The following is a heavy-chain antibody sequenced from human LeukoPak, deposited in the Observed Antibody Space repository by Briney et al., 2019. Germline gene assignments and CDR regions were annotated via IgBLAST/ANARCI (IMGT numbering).Heavy chain of an antibody. CDR3: ARDAMGPADY. Sequence: GGSLRLSCAASGFTFSSYWMHWVRQAPGEGLVWVSRINSDGSSTSYADSVKGRFTISRDNAKNTLYLQMNSLRAEDTAVYYCARDAMGPADYWGQGTLVTVSS. D-gene: IGHD1-26*01. CDR2: INSDGSST. CDR1: GFTFSSYW. V-gene: IGHV3-74*01. J-gene: IGHJ4*02.